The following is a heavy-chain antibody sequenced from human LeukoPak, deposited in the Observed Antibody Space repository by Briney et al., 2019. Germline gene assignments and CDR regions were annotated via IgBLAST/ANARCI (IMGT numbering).Heavy chain of an antibody. CDR1: GASISSSTYY. J-gene: IGHJ4*02. Sequence: PSETLPLTCTVSGASISSSTYYWGWIRQPPGKGLEWIGSIYYSGTTYYNASLQSRVTISVDTSKNQFSLKLSSVTAADTAVYYCARRVVVTAIDYWGQGTLVTVSS. D-gene: IGHD2-21*02. CDR2: IYYSGTT. V-gene: IGHV4-39*01. CDR3: ARRVVVTAIDY.